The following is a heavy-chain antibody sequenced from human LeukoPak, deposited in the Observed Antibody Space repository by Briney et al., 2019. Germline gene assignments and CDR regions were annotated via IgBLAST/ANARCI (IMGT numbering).Heavy chain of an antibody. Sequence: EGSLRLSCTASGFTFEDHGMSWVRQGPGKGLEWVSYISSSGSTIYYADSVKGRFTISRDNAKNSLYLQMNSLRAEDTAVYYCAELGITMIGGVWGKGTTVTISS. J-gene: IGHJ6*04. D-gene: IGHD3-10*02. CDR1: GFTFEDHG. CDR3: AELGITMIGGV. CDR2: ISSSGSTI. V-gene: IGHV3-11*04.